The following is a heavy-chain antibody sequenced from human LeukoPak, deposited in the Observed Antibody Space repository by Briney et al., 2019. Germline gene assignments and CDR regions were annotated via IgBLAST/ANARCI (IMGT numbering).Heavy chain of an antibody. J-gene: IGHJ6*03. Sequence: PSETLSLTCTVSGGSISSSSYYWGWIRQPPGKGLEWIGSIYYSGSTYYNPSLKSRVTISVDTSKNQFSLKLSSVTAADTAVYYCARGGVFGIFGVVRTYYYMDVWGKGTTVTVSS. V-gene: IGHV4-39*07. CDR3: ARGGVFGIFGVVRTYYYMDV. CDR2: IYYSGST. D-gene: IGHD3-3*01. CDR1: GGSISSSSYY.